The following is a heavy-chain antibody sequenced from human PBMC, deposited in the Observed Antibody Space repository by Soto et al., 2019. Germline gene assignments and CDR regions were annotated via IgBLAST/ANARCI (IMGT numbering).Heavy chain of an antibody. V-gene: IGHV2-5*02. Sequence: QITLKESGPSLIKPTQTLALTCTFSGFSFNTRGVGVAWIRQPPGKTLEWLAVIYWDNDRRYRPSLTDRLSITKDMSTKQVVLTMTNVDPVDTGTYYCAHLVPGPLSCAYWGQGALVTVSS. CDR2: IYWDNDR. CDR3: AHLVPGPLSCAY. CDR1: GFSFNTRGVG. D-gene: IGHD6-19*01. J-gene: IGHJ4*02.